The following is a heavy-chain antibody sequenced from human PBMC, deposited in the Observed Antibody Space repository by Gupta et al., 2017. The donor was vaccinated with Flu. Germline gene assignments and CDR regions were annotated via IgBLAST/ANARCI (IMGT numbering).Heavy chain of an antibody. V-gene: IGHV3-30-3*01. Sequence: APDKGLEWVAIISGDSSNKYYADAVTGRFTISRDNSKNTRYLQMNRLRAEDTAIYYGATIVRFVEGVDNTSYSDFGTDFEYWGQGTLVTVSS. CDR3: ATIVRFVEGVDNTSYSDFGTDFEY. J-gene: IGHJ4*02. CDR2: ISGDSSNK. D-gene: IGHD3-3*01.